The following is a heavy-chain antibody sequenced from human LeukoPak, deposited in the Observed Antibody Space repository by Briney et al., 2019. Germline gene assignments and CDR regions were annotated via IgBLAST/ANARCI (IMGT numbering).Heavy chain of an antibody. CDR1: GFTFSSYA. CDR3: AKDNDFWSGFGDAFDI. J-gene: IGHJ3*02. D-gene: IGHD3-3*01. Sequence: GGSLRLSCAASGFTFSSYAMSWVRQAPGKGLEWVSAICGSGGSTYYADSVKGRFTISRDNSKNTLYLQMNSLRAEDTAVYYCAKDNDFWSGFGDAFDIWGQGTMVTVSS. CDR2: ICGSGGST. V-gene: IGHV3-23*01.